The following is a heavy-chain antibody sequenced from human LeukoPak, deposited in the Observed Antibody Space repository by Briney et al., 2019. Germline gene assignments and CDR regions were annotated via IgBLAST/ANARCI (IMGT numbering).Heavy chain of an antibody. D-gene: IGHD2-21*02. CDR2: ISSSSGSI. CDR1: GFTFSSFS. J-gene: IGHJ4*01. V-gene: IGHV3-21*01. CDR3: ARDTTYCGGGWYSLTDY. Sequence: GGSLRHFRAASGFTFSSFSMNWVRQAPGKGLEWVSSISSSSGSIYYADSLKGRFTISRDNAKNSLYLQMDSLRAEDTAVYYCARDTTYCGGGWYSLTDYWGNRAMVSVSS.